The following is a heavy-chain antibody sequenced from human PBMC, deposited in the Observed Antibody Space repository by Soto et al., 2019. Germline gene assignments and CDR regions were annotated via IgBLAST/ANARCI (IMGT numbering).Heavy chain of an antibody. V-gene: IGHV3-33*01. CDR3: VRDLGCISTSCHAHFDF. CDR1: EFTFISYG. CDR2: ICKDGSNK. D-gene: IGHD2-2*01. J-gene: IGHJ4*02. Sequence: GGSLRLSCAASEFTFISYGMHWVRQAPGKGLEWVAVICKDGSNKYYADSVKGRFTISRDNAKKSVYLQMNSLRDEDTAVYYCVRDLGCISTSCHAHFDFWGQGTLVTVSS.